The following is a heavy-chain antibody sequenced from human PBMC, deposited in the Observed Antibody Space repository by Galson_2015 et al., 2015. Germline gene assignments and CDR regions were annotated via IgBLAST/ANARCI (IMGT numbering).Heavy chain of an antibody. Sequence: SVKVSCKASGYTFTNYDIHWVRQAAGQGPEWMGWMNPSSGSTGYAQKFQGRVSMTRATSISTAYMELSRLRSEDTAVYYCARGSAWSHFDNWGQGTLVTVSS. V-gene: IGHV1-8*01. D-gene: IGHD6-19*01. CDR3: ARGSAWSHFDN. CDR1: GYTFTNYD. CDR2: MNPSSGST. J-gene: IGHJ4*02.